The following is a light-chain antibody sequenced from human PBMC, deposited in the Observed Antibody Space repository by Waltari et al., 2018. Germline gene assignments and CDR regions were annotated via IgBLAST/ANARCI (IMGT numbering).Light chain of an antibody. V-gene: IGKV4-1*01. CDR3: QQYEPTPPGFT. CDR1: YSSNDKND. Sequence: YSSNDKNDGAWYGRRPGQPRKLLMCCASARAAGGPGRFSGSESGTYCTRTISSLQAEDVAVYYWQQYEPTPPGFTFGQGTKLGI. J-gene: IGKJ2*01. CDR2: CAS.